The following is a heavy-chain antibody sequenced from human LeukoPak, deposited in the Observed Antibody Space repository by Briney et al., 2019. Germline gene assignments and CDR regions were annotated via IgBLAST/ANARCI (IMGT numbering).Heavy chain of an antibody. CDR2: ISYSGST. V-gene: IGHV4-39*01. Sequence: SETLSLTCTVSGGSISSSSYYWGWIRQPPGRGLEWIGSISYSGSTYYNPSLKSRVTISVDTSKNQFSLKLSSVTAADTAVYYCARHHPTVTPYYMDVWGKGTTVTISS. D-gene: IGHD4-17*01. CDR3: ARHHPTVTPYYMDV. CDR1: GGSISSSSYY. J-gene: IGHJ6*03.